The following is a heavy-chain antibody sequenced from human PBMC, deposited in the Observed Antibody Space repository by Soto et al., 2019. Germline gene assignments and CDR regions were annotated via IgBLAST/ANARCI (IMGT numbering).Heavy chain of an antibody. Sequence: EVQLVESGGGVVRPGGSLRLSCAASGFTFDDYGMSWVRQAPGKGLEWVSGINWNGGSTGYADSVKGRFTISRDNAKNSLYLQMNSLSAEDTAVYHCARDLGRLSAAPFSYYMDVWGKGTTVTVSS. CDR3: ARDLGRLSAAPFSYYMDV. V-gene: IGHV3-20*01. CDR1: GFTFDDYG. CDR2: INWNGGST. J-gene: IGHJ6*03. D-gene: IGHD2-2*01.